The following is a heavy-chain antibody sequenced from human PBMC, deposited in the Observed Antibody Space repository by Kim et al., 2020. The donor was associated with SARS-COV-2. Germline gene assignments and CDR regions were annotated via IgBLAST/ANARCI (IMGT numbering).Heavy chain of an antibody. CDR3: ARRGFIRESAIDY. CDR1: VGSFSGYY. Sequence: SETLSLTCAVYVGSFSGYYWTWIRQSPGKGLEWIGEIDHSGSPNYDPSLKSRVTISVDTSKNQFSLQVKSVTAADTAVYYCARRGFIRESAIDYWGQGTVGTVSS. D-gene: IGHD3-10*01. CDR2: IDHSGSP. J-gene: IGHJ4*02. V-gene: IGHV4-34*01.